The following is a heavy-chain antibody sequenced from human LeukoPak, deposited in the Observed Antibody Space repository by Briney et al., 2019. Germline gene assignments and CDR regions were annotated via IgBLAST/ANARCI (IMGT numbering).Heavy chain of an antibody. J-gene: IGHJ6*03. V-gene: IGHV3-30*02. CDR2: IRYDGSNK. Sequence: GGSLRLSCAASGFTFNNYGMHWVRQAPGKGLEWVAFIRYDGSNKYYADSVKGRFTISRDNSKNTLHLQMNSLRAEDTAVYYCAKDQTGDSTYYYMDVWGKGTTVTISS. CDR1: GFTFNNYG. D-gene: IGHD7-27*01. CDR3: AKDQTGDSTYYYMDV.